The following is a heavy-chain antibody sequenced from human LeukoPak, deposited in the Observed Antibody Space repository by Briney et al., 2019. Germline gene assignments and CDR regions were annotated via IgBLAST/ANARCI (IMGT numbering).Heavy chain of an antibody. Sequence: SETLSLTCNVSGGSIRSSSYYWGWIRQPPGKGLEWIGSVYYSGSTYFNPSLKSRVTISVDTSKNQFSLNLSSVTAADTAVYYCARLGDSSSWYLDYWGQGTLVTVSS. V-gene: IGHV4-39*01. J-gene: IGHJ4*02. CDR2: VYYSGST. CDR3: ARLGDSSSWYLDY. D-gene: IGHD6-13*01. CDR1: GGSIRSSSYY.